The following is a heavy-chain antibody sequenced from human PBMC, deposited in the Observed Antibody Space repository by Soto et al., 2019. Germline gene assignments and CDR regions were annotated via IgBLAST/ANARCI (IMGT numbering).Heavy chain of an antibody. J-gene: IGHJ1*01. CDR1: GYTFTSYD. CDR3: ARSPRNYYALGSYSYFRH. CDR2: MNPNNGNT. Sequence: QVQLVQSGAEVKKPDASVKVSCKASGYTFTSYDISWVRQATGQGLEWMGWMNPNNGNTDYAPKFQGRVTMTMNTSIGTAYMEVSSLRSEDTAVYYCARSPRNYYALGSYSYFRHWCQGTLVTVSS. D-gene: IGHD3-10*01. V-gene: IGHV1-8*01.